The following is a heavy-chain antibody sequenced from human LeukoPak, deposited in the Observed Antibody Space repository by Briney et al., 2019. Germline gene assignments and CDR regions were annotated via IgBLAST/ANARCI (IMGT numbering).Heavy chain of an antibody. CDR3: ARVGANDY. V-gene: IGHV4-31*11. D-gene: IGHD1-26*01. CDR1: SGSISSGGYR. J-gene: IGHJ4*02. CDR2: INYSGST. Sequence: SETLSLTCAVSSGSISSGGYRWTWVRQYPGKGLEWIGYINYSGSTYYNPSLKSRVIISVDTSKNQFSLNLNSVTAADTAVYYCARVGANDYWGQGTLVTVSS.